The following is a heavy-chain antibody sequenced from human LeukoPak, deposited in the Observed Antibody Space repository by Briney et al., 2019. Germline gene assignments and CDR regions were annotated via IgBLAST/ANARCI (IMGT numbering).Heavy chain of an antibody. CDR2: ISWNSGSM. D-gene: IGHD3-22*01. V-gene: IGHV3-9*01. CDR3: AKVGSEYYYDSSGPYGMDV. Sequence: GRSLRLSCAASGFTFDDYAMHWVRQAPGKGLEWVSGISWNSGSMGYVDSVKGRLTISRDNAKNSLYLQMNSLRAEDTALYYCAKVGSEYYYDSSGPYGMDVWGQGTTVTVSS. J-gene: IGHJ6*02. CDR1: GFTFDDYA.